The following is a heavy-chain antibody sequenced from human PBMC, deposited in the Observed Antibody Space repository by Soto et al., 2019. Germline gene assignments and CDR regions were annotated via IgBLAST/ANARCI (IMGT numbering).Heavy chain of an antibody. D-gene: IGHD6-19*01. CDR3: ARDKAVAGTGIFAY. V-gene: IGHV4-59*01. J-gene: IGHJ4*02. Sequence: SETLSLTCTVSGGSISSYYWSWIRQPPGKGLEWIGYIYYSGSTNYNPSLKSRVTISVDTSKNQFSLRLSSVTAADTAVYYCARDKAVAGTGIFAYWGQGTLVTVSS. CDR2: IYYSGST. CDR1: GGSISSYY.